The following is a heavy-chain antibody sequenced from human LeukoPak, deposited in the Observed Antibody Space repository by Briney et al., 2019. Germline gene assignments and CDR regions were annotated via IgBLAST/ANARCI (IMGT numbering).Heavy chain of an antibody. Sequence: PGGSLRLSCAASGITFRSYGMFWVRQAPGKGLEWVAFIRYDGSNKYYADSVKGRFTISRDNSKNTLYLQMNSLRAEDTAVYYCAKANEADTYYYDSSGHYPPDYWGQGTLVTVSS. CDR3: AKANEADTYYYDSSGHYPPDY. J-gene: IGHJ4*02. V-gene: IGHV3-30*02. CDR1: GITFRSYG. CDR2: IRYDGSNK. D-gene: IGHD3-22*01.